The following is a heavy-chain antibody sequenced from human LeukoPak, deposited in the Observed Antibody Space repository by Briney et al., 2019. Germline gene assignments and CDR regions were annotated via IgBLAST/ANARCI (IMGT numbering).Heavy chain of an antibody. CDR1: GYGFTSYC. CDR2: IYPGDSGP. D-gene: IGHD1-26*01. Sequence: GESLKISCKVSGYGFTSYCIGWVRQMPGKGLEWMGIIYPGDSGPTYSPSFQGQVTISVDKSINTAYLQWSSLQASDTAMYYCGMSGDRVPLQDDVFDVWGQGTMVTVST. CDR3: GMSGDRVPLQDDVFDV. J-gene: IGHJ3*01. V-gene: IGHV5-51*01.